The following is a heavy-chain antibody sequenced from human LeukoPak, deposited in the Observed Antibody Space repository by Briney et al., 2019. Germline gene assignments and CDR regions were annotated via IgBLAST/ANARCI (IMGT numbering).Heavy chain of an antibody. D-gene: IGHD3-10*01. J-gene: IGHJ6*02. CDR2: INHSGST. V-gene: IGHV4-34*01. Sequence: SETLSLTCAVYGGSFSGYYWSWIRQPPGKGLEWIGEINHSGSTNYNPSLKSRVTISVDTSKNQFSLKLSSVTAADTAVYYCARGLTWDYYAPYGMDVWGQGTTVTVSS. CDR1: GGSFSGYY. CDR3: ARGLTWDYYAPYGMDV.